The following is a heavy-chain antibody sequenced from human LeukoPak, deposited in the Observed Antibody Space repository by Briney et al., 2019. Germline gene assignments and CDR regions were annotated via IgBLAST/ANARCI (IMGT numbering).Heavy chain of an antibody. Sequence: PGGSLRLSCAASGFTFSSYAMSWVRQAPGKGLECVSTISGSGGNTYYADSVKVRFTISRDKSKNTLYLQMNSLRAEDTAVYYCSAVADLDGFDIWGQGTMVTVSS. J-gene: IGHJ3*02. V-gene: IGHV3-23*01. D-gene: IGHD6-19*01. CDR3: SAVADLDGFDI. CDR2: ISGSGGNT. CDR1: GFTFSSYA.